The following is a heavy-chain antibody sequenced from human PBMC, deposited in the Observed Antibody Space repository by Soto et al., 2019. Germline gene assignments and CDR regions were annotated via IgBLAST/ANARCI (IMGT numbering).Heavy chain of an antibody. V-gene: IGHV3-21*01. CDR2: ISSSSSYI. D-gene: IGHD4-17*01. CDR3: ARGETTVRGYFDY. CDR1: GFTFSSYS. Sequence: EVQLVESGGGLVKPGGSLRLSCAASGFTFSSYSMNWVRQAPGKGLEWVSSISSSSSYIYYADSVKGRFTISRDNAKNSLNLKMKSRRAEDTAVYYCARGETTVRGYFDYWAQGTLVTVSS. J-gene: IGHJ4*02.